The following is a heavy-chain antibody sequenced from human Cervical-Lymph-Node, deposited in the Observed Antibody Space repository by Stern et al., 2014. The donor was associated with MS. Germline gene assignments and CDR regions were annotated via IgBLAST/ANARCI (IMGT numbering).Heavy chain of an antibody. V-gene: IGHV1-18*01. CDR1: GYTFTSYG. D-gene: IGHD2-15*01. J-gene: IGHJ3*02. CDR3: ARGLLGSENAFDI. CDR2: ISAYNGNT. Sequence: QVQLVQSGAAVKTPGASVKVSCKASGYTFTSYGISWVRPAPGQGLEWMGRISAYNGNTNKAQMLQGRITMTTDTSTSTAYMRLRSLRSDDAAVYYCARGLLGSENAFDIWGQGTMVTVSS.